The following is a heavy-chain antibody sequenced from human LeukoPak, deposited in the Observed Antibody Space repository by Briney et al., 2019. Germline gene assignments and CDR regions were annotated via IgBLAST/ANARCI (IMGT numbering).Heavy chain of an antibody. D-gene: IGHD3-3*01. Sequence: PGGSLRLSCAASGFTFSSYGMHWVRQAPGKGLEWVAFIRYDGSNKYYADSVKGRFTISRDNSKNTLYLQMNSLRAEDTAVYYCAKPPLRFLEWLSYFDYWGQGTLVTVSS. J-gene: IGHJ4*02. CDR2: IRYDGSNK. V-gene: IGHV3-30*02. CDR3: AKPPLRFLEWLSYFDY. CDR1: GFTFSSYG.